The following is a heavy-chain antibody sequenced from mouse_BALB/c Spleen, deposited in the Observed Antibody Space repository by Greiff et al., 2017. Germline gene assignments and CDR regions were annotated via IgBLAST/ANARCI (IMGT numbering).Heavy chain of an antibody. Sequence: AQLQQSGAELARPGASVKLSCKASGYTFTSYWMQWVKQRPGQGLEWIGAIYPGDGDTRYTQKFKGKATLTADKSSSTAYMQLSSLASEDSAVYYCARGDYWAWFAYWGQGTLVTVSA. CDR2: IYPGDGDT. CDR3: ARGDYWAWFAY. D-gene: IGHD1-1*02. CDR1: GYTFTSYW. J-gene: IGHJ3*01. V-gene: IGHV1-87*01.